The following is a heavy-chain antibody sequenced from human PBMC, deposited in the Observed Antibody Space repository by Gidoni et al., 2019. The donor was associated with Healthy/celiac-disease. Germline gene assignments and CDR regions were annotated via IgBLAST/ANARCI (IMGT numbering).Heavy chain of an antibody. V-gene: IGHV3-23*04. CDR3: AKDSSSSGHGPGY. CDR1: GFTFSSYA. CDR2: ISGSGGST. D-gene: IGHD6-6*01. J-gene: IGHJ4*02. Sequence: EVQLVESGGGLVQPGGSLRLSCAASGFTFSSYAMRWVRQAPGKGLECVSAISGSGGSTYYADSVKGRFTISRDNSKNTLYLQMNSLRAEDTAVYYCAKDSSSSGHGPGYWGQGTLVTVSS.